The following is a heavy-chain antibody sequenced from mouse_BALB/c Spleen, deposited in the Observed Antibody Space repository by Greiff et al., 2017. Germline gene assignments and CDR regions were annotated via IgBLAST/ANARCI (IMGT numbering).Heavy chain of an antibody. CDR1: GFNIKDYY. CDR2: IDPENGDT. J-gene: IGHJ4*01. CDR3: ALSGSGDYAMDY. V-gene: IGHV14-4*02. D-gene: IGHD1-1*01. Sequence: LVESGAELVRSGASVKLSCTASGFNIKDYYMHWVKQRPEQGLEWIGWIDPENGDTEYAPKFQGKATMTADTSSNTAYLQLSSLTSEDTAVYYCALSGSGDYAMDYWGQGTSVTVSS.